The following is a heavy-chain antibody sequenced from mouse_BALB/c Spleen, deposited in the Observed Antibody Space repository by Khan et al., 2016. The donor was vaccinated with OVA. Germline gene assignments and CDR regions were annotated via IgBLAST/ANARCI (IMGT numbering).Heavy chain of an antibody. Sequence: VQLQQSGAELVKPGASVKLSCTASGFNIKDTYMHWVKQRPEQGLEWIGRIDPANGNTKYDPKFPGQATITADTTSNTAYLQLSSLTSEDTAVDYCARTNYYGYGNYWGQGTTLTVSS. D-gene: IGHD1-2*01. CDR3: ARTNYYGYGNY. J-gene: IGHJ2*01. CDR2: IDPANGNT. V-gene: IGHV14-3*02. CDR1: GFNIKDTY.